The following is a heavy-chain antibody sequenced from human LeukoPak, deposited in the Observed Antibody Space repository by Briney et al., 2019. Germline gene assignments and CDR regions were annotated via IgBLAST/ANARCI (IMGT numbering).Heavy chain of an antibody. CDR1: GFTFSDHF. CDR2: TRNKANSYST. J-gene: IGHJ4*02. D-gene: IGHD1-26*01. CDR3: AREQKSGNYFTYYFDY. Sequence: GGSLRLSCAASGFTFSDHFMDWVRQAPGKGLEWVGRTRNKANSYSTEYAASVEGRFTISRHDSTNSLYLQMNSLKTEDTAVYYCAREQKSGNYFTYYFDYWGQGTLVTVSS. V-gene: IGHV3-72*01.